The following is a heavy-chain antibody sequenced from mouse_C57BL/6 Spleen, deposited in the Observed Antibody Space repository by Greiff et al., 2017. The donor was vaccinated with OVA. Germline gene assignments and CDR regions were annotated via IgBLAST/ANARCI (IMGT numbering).Heavy chain of an antibody. V-gene: IGHV1-64*01. CDR2: IHPNSGST. Sequence: QVQLKQPGAELVKPGASVKLSCKASGYTFTSYWMHWVKQRPGQGLEWIGMIHPNSGSTNYNEKFKSKATLTVDKSSSTAYMQLSSLTSEDSAVYYCAKADDGYYVDAMDYWGQGTSVTVSS. J-gene: IGHJ4*01. CDR3: AKADDGYYVDAMDY. CDR1: GYTFTSYW. D-gene: IGHD2-3*01.